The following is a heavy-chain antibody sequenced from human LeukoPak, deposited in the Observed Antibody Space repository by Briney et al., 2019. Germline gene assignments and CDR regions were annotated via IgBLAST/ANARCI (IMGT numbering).Heavy chain of an antibody. CDR3: ARDLGYYYDSSGYFIFDY. D-gene: IGHD3-22*01. CDR1: GFTFSSYW. CDR2: INSDGSST. J-gene: IGHJ4*02. Sequence: GGSLRLSCAASGFTFSSYWMHWVRQAPGKGLVWVSRINSDGSSTSYADSVKGRFTISRDNAKNTLYLQMNSLRAEDTAVYYCARDLGYYYDSSGYFIFDYWGQGTLVTVSS. V-gene: IGHV3-74*01.